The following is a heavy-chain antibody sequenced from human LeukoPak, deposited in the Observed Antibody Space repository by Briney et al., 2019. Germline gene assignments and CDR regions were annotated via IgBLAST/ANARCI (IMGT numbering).Heavy chain of an antibody. CDR1: GYTFISYG. D-gene: IGHD2-15*01. J-gene: IGHJ4*02. Sequence: GASVKVSCKASGYTFISYGISWVRQAAGQGLDGMGWISAYNGNTNYAQKLQGRVTMTTDTSTSTAYMELRSLRSDDTAVYYCARDDCCGGSCYDYWGQGTLVTVSS. V-gene: IGHV1-18*04. CDR3: ARDDCCGGSCYDY. CDR2: ISAYNGNT.